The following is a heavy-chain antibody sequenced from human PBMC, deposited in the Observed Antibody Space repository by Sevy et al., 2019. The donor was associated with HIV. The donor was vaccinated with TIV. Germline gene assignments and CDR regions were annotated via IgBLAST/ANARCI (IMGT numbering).Heavy chain of an antibody. CDR3: ARDLASIAAADTTVRNYYYYGMDV. Sequence: GGSLRLSCAASGFTFSSYSMNWVRQAPGKGLEWVSYISSSSSTIYYADSVKGRFTISRDNAKNSLYLQMNGLRAEDTAVYYCARDLASIAAADTTVRNYYYYGMDVWGQGTTVTVSS. D-gene: IGHD6-13*01. V-gene: IGHV3-48*01. J-gene: IGHJ6*02. CDR2: ISSSSSTI. CDR1: GFTFSSYS.